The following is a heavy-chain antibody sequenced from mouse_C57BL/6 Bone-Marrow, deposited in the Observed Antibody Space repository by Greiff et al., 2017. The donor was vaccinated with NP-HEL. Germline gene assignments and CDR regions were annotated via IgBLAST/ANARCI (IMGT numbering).Heavy chain of an antibody. D-gene: IGHD2-12*01. CDR3: ARRYRGLYYYAMDY. CDR2: ISSGSSTI. CDR1: GFTFSDYG. Sequence: VTLVESGGGLVKPGGSLKLSCAASGFTFSDYGMHWVRQAPEKGLEWVAYISSGSSTIYYADTVKGRFTISRDNAKNTLFLQMTSLRSEDTAMYYCARRYRGLYYYAMDYWGQGTSVTVSS. V-gene: IGHV5-17*01. J-gene: IGHJ4*01.